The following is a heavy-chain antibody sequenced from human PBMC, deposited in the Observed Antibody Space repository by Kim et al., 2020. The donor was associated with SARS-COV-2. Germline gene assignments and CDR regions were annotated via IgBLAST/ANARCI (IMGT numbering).Heavy chain of an antibody. CDR1: GFTFGDYA. CDR2: IRSKAYGGTT. CDR3: TRERDVDTAMVQGGY. D-gene: IGHD5-18*01. V-gene: IGHV3-49*03. Sequence: GGSLRLSCTASGFTFGDYAMSWFRQAPGKGLEWVGFIRSKAYGGTTEYAASVKGRFTISRDDSKSIAYLQMNSLKTEDTAVYYCTRERDVDTAMVQGGYWGQGTLVTVSS. J-gene: IGHJ4*02.